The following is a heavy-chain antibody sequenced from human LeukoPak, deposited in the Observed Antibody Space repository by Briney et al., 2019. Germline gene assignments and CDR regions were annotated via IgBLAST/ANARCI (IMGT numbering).Heavy chain of an antibody. D-gene: IGHD6-19*01. CDR3: ARGYSSGWSSY. Sequence: GGSLRLSCAASGFTFSAYWMTWVRQAPGKGLEWVSSISSSSSYIYYADSVKGRFTISRDNAKNSLYLQMNSLRAEDTAVYYCARGYSSGWSSYWGQGTLVTVSS. CDR1: GFTFSAYW. CDR2: ISSSSSYI. V-gene: IGHV3-21*01. J-gene: IGHJ4*02.